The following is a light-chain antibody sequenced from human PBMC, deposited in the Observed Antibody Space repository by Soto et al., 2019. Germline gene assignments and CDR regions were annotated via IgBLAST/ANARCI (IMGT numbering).Light chain of an antibody. J-gene: IGLJ2*01. CDR1: SSDIGAYKF. V-gene: IGLV2-8*01. CDR2: DVS. CDR3: ASYAGTKSYVV. Sequence: QSALTQPPSASGSPGQSVTISCTGTSSDIGAYKFVYWYQQHPDKAPKLIIYDVSQRPSGVPDRFSGSKSGNTASLTVSGLQAEDEADYYCASYAGTKSYVVFGGGTKVTVL.